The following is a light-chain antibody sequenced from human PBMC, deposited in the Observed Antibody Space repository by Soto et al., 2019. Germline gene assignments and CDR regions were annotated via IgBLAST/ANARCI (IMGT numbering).Light chain of an antibody. Sequence: QSALTQPRSVSGSPGQSVTISCTGTSSDVGGYNYVSWYQQHPGKAPKLMIYDVSKRPSGVPDRFSGSKSGNTASLTISGLQAEDEADYYCCSYAGSYXXVFGTGTXLTXL. CDR3: CSYAGSYXXV. CDR2: DVS. V-gene: IGLV2-11*01. CDR1: SSDVGGYNY. J-gene: IGLJ1*01.